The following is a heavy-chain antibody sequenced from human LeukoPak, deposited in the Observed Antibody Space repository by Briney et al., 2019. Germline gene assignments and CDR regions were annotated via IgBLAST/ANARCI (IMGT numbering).Heavy chain of an antibody. Sequence: PGGSLRLSCAASGFTVSSNYMSWVGQAPGKGLEWVAVIYIGGSTYYADSVKGRFTISRDNSKNTLYLQMNSLRAEDTAVYYCAREGGSSSGYDRYFDYWGQGTLVTVSS. CDR2: IYIGGST. CDR1: GFTVSSNY. V-gene: IGHV3-53*01. J-gene: IGHJ4*02. D-gene: IGHD3-22*01. CDR3: AREGGSSSGYDRYFDY.